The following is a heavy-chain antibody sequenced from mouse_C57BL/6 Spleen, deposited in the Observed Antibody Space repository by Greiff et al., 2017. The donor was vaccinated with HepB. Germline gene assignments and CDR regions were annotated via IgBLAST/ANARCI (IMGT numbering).Heavy chain of an antibody. V-gene: IGHV1-26*01. D-gene: IGHD1-2*01. J-gene: IGHJ2*01. CDR2: INPNNGGT. CDR1: GYTFTDYY. CDR3: AITTGALFDY. Sequence: EVQLQQSGPELVKPGASVKISCKASGYTFTDYYMNWVKQSHGKSLEWIGDINPNNGGTSYNQKFKGKATLTVDKSSSTAYMELRSLTSEDSAVYYCAITTGALFDYWGQGTTLTVSS.